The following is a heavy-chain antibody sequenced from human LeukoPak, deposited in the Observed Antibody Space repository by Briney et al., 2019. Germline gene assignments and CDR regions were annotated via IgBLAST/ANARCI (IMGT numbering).Heavy chain of an antibody. CDR2: ISNDGSDK. J-gene: IGHJ4*02. CDR3: AKDRSKVLDY. Sequence: GGSLRVSCVASGFTFSSYTMNWVRQAPGKGLEWVAVISNDGSDKYYADSVKGRFTISRDNSKNTLYLQVNSLRTEDTAVYYCAKDRSKVLDYWGQGTLVTVSS. V-gene: IGHV3-30*18. CDR1: GFTFSSYT.